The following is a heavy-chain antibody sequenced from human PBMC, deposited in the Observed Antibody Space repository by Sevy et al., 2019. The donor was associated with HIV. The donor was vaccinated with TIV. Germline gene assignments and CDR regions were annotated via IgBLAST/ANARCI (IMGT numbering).Heavy chain of an antibody. CDR3: ASAVVDGNDY. V-gene: IGHV3-23*01. CDR2: ISGRSSGT. J-gene: IGHJ4*02. D-gene: IGHD2-15*01. Sequence: GGSLRLSCAASGFTFSSYAMNWVRQAPGKGLEWVSAISGRSSGTYYADSVKGRFTISRDNSKNTLFLQMNSLRVEDTAVYYCASAVVDGNDYWGQRTLVTVSS. CDR1: GFTFSSYA.